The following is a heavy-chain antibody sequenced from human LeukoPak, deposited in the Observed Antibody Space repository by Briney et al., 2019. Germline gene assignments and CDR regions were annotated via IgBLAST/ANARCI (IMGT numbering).Heavy chain of an antibody. CDR2: IKQDGSAK. D-gene: IGHD1-26*01. V-gene: IGHV3-7*01. Sequence: GRSLRLSCAASGFTFSNYWIDWVRQAPGKGLGWVANIKQDGSAKYYVDSGKGRFTISRDNAKNSLYLQMNSLRAEDTAVYYCARGSPTTPKGYWGQGTLVTVSS. CDR1: GFTFSNYW. J-gene: IGHJ4*02. CDR3: ARGSPTTPKGY.